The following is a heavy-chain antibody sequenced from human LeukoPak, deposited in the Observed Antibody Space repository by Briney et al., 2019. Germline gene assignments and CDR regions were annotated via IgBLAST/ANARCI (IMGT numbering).Heavy chain of an antibody. V-gene: IGHV1-2*06. CDR3: ASHTGRARAFDI. CDR2: INPNSGGT. J-gene: IGHJ3*02. Sequence: ASVKVSCKASGYTFTGYYMHWVRQAPGQGLEWMGRINPNSGGTNYAQKFQGRVTMTRDTSISTAYMELSRLRSADTAVYYCASHTGRARAFDIWGQGTMVTVSS. CDR1: GYTFTGYY.